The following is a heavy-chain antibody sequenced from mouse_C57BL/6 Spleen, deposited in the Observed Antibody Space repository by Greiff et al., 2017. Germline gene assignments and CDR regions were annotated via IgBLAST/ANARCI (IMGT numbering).Heavy chain of an antibody. D-gene: IGHD2-3*01. J-gene: IGHJ3*01. V-gene: IGHV1-22*01. CDR2: INPNNGGT. CDR3: ARFPYDGYSAWFAY. CDR1: GYTFTDYN. Sequence: VQLQQSGPELVKPGASVKMSCKASGYTFTDYNMHWVKQSHGKSLEWIGYINPNNGGTSYNQKFKGKATLTVNKSSSTAYMELRSLTSEDSAVYYCARFPYDGYSAWFAYWGQGTLVTVSA.